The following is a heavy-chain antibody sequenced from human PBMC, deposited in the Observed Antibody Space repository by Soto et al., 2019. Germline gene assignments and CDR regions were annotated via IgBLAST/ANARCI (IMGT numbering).Heavy chain of an antibody. CDR3: ARDRWRELLHFGAFDI. J-gene: IGHJ3*02. CDR2: ISSSSSYI. D-gene: IGHD1-26*01. Sequence: ESGGGLVKPGGSLRLSCAASGFTFSSYSMNWVRQAPGKGLEWVSSISSSSSYIYYADSVKGRFTISRDNAKNSLYLQMNSLRAEDTAVYYCARDRWRELLHFGAFDIWGQGTMVTVSS. CDR1: GFTFSSYS. V-gene: IGHV3-21*01.